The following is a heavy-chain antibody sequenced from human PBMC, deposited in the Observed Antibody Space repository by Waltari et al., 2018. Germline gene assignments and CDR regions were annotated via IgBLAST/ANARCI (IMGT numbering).Heavy chain of an antibody. J-gene: IGHJ4*02. CDR1: GGSISSYY. CDR2: IYYSGST. Sequence: QVQLQESGPGLVKPSETLSLTCTVSGGSISSYYWRWIRQPPGKGLEWIGYIYYSGSTNYNPSLKSRVTISVDTSKNQFSLKLSSVTAADTAVYYCARGDTAMVDFDYWGQGTLVTVSS. D-gene: IGHD5-18*01. V-gene: IGHV4-59*01. CDR3: ARGDTAMVDFDY.